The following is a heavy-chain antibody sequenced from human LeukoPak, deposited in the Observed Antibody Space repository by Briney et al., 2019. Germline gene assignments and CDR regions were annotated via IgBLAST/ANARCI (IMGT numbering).Heavy chain of an antibody. CDR1: RGSISSNNW. CDR3: ARGNIAAAGTPTVNWFDP. D-gene: IGHD6-13*01. J-gene: IGHJ5*02. CDR2: IYHSGST. V-gene: IGHV4-4*02. Sequence: PSETLSLTCAVSRGSISSNNWWSWVRQPPGKRLEWIAEIYHSGSTNYNPSLKSRVTISVDKSKNQFSLKLSSVTAADTAVYYCARGNIAAAGTPTVNWFDPWGQGTLVTVYS.